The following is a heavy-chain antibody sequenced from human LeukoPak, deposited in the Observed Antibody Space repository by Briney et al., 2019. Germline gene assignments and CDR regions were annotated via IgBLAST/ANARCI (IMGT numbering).Heavy chain of an antibody. CDR3: ARDREPGIAAAGGFDY. D-gene: IGHD6-13*01. V-gene: IGHV3-66*01. J-gene: IGHJ4*02. Sequence: GGSLRLSCAASGFTVSSNYMSWVRQAPGKGLEWVSVIYSGGSTYYADSVKGRFTISRDNSKNTLNLQMNSLRAEDTAVYYCARDREPGIAAAGGFDYWGQGTLVTVSS. CDR2: IYSGGST. CDR1: GFTVSSNY.